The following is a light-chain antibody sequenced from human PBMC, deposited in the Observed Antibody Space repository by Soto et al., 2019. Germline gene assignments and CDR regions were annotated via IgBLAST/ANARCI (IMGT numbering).Light chain of an antibody. Sequence: QSVLTQPPSVSGAPGQRVTISCTGSSSNIGAGYDVHWYQQLPGTAPKLLIYGNSNRPSGVPDRFSGSKSGTSASLAITVLKAEDEADYYCQSYDSSLSALFGGGTKLTVL. CDR1: SSNIGAGYD. V-gene: IGLV1-40*01. CDR3: QSYDSSLSAL. J-gene: IGLJ3*02. CDR2: GNS.